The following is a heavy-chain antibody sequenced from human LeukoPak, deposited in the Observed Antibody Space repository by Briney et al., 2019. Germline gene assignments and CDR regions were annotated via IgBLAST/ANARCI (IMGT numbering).Heavy chain of an antibody. Sequence: SETLSLTCTVSGGSISSYYWSWIRQPPGKGLEWIGHIYYSGSTNYNPSLKSRVTISVDTSKNQFSLKLSSVTAADTAVYYCAGSTTDYSGMRYNWFDPWGQGTLVTVSS. CDR2: IYYSGST. CDR3: AGSTTDYSGMRYNWFDP. CDR1: GGSISSYY. D-gene: IGHD1-26*01. V-gene: IGHV4-59*01. J-gene: IGHJ5*02.